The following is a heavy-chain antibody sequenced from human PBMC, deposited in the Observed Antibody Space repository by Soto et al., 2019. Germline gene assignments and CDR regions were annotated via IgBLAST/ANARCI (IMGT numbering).Heavy chain of an antibody. V-gene: IGHV1-18*04. Sequence: QVRLVQSGAEVKKPGASVKVSCRASGYTFTNYAVNWVRQAPGQGLEWMGWISAYNGNRNYAQKFQGRVSMTTDTSTSTAYMELRSLRSDDSAVYYCARAGHYGDDHAFDMWGLGTMVIVSS. J-gene: IGHJ3*02. CDR1: GYTFTNYA. CDR3: ARAGHYGDDHAFDM. D-gene: IGHD2-21*02. CDR2: ISAYNGNR.